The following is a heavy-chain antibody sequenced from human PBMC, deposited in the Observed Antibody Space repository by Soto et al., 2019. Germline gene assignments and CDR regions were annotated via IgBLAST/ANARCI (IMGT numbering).Heavy chain of an antibody. D-gene: IGHD3-16*01. J-gene: IGHJ3*02. CDR3: ARAADRFDLVWGRNDALDI. V-gene: IGHV1-18*01. Sequence: QVQLLQSGPEVKKPGASVKVSCRAFGYRFTEFGISWVRQAPGQGLEWVGWSRADNSHPNYAKSLQGRVNVTTDTSSNTAYMELTSLTSADTAVYYCARAADRFDLVWGRNDALDILGQGTLVFVSS. CDR2: SRADNSHP. CDR1: GYRFTEFG.